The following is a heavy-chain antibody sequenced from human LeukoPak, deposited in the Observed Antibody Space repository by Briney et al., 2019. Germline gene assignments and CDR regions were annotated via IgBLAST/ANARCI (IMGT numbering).Heavy chain of an antibody. CDR1: GYSFTSYW. Sequence: GESLQISCKGSGYSFTSYWIGWVRQMPGKGLEWMGIIYPGDSDTRYSPSFQGQVTISADKSISTPYLQWSSLKASDTAMYYCARLGLQRYYYYYYYMAVWRRGTTVTVS. CDR2: IYPGDSDT. J-gene: IGHJ6*03. V-gene: IGHV5-51*01. CDR3: ARLGLQRYYYYYYYMAV. D-gene: IGHD5-18*01.